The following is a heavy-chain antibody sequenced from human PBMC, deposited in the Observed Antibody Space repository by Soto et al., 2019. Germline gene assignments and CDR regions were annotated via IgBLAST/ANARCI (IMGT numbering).Heavy chain of an antibody. CDR1: SDSITSGPSY. D-gene: IGHD3-10*01. CDR2: LDAGVGA. CDR3: ARPQVAGFRADTGYFDF. J-gene: IGHJ4*02. Sequence: SETLSLTCTVYSDSITSGPSYWNRVRHYPGKGLEWLAFLDAGVGANYNPSLKSRLTIAIDTSKNQCSLRLTSVTAADTAVYYCARPQVAGFRADTGYFDFWGQGTQVTVSS. V-gene: IGHV4-31*03.